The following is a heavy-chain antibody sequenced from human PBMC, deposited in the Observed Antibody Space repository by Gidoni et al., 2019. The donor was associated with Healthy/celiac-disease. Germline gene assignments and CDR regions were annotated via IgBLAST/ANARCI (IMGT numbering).Heavy chain of an antibody. D-gene: IGHD3-22*01. CDR2: INPNRGGT. CDR3: ARGREYYYDRSAPLGFDY. CDR1: GYTFTVYY. Sequence: QVQLVQSGAEVKKPGASVKVSCKASGYTFTVYYMHWVRQAPGQGLEWMGWINPNRGGTNYAQKFQGRVTMTRDTSISTAYMELSRLRSDDTAVYYCARGREYYYDRSAPLGFDYWGQGTLVTVSS. J-gene: IGHJ4*02. V-gene: IGHV1-2*02.